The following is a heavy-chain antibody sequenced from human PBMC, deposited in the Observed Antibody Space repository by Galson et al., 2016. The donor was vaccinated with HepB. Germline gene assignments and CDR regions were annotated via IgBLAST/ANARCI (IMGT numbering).Heavy chain of an antibody. D-gene: IGHD3-10*01. CDR1: GFSFNNHG. V-gene: IGHV3-30*18. CDR2: ISYDGSKK. CDR3: AKSSVFFWFGQFTTDAFDI. Sequence: SLRLSCAPSGFSFNNHGMHWVRQAPGKGLEWVAVISYDGSKKHYGDSVKGRFTISRDNPKNTLYLQMNSLRPEDTAVYYCAKSSVFFWFGQFTTDAFDIWGQGTMVTVSS. J-gene: IGHJ3*02.